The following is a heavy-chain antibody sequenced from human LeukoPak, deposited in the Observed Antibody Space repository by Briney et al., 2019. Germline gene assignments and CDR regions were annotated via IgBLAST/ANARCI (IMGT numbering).Heavy chain of an antibody. J-gene: IGHJ6*02. CDR1: GGSISSYY. CDR3: AGGYYDSSGYYYNYYYGMDV. Sequence: SETLSLTCTVSGGSISSYYWSWIRQPPGKGLEWIGYIYYSGSTNYNPSLKSRVTISVDTSKNQFSLKLSSVTAADRAVYYCAGGYYDSSGYYYNYYYGMDVWGQGTTVTVSS. CDR2: IYYSGST. D-gene: IGHD3-22*01. V-gene: IGHV4-59*01.